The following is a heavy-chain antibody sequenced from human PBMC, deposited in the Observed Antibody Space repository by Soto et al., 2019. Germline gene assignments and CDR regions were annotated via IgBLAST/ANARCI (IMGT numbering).Heavy chain of an antibody. CDR1: GYTFTSYA. V-gene: IGHV1-3*01. Sequence: EASVKVSCKASGYTFTSYAMHWVRQAPGQRLEWMGWINAGNGNTKYSQKFQGRDTINRDTSASTAYMELSSLRSEDTAVYYCARSIVVVTAADYWGQGTLVTVSS. CDR3: ARSIVVVTAADY. CDR2: INAGNGNT. D-gene: IGHD2-21*02. J-gene: IGHJ4*02.